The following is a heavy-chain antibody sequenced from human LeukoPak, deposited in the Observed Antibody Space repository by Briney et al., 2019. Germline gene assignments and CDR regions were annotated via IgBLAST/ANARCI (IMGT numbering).Heavy chain of an antibody. CDR2: IYYSGST. CDR3: ARHEYSGSYYGLSWFDP. V-gene: IGHV4-39*01. CDR1: GGSISSSGYY. D-gene: IGHD1-26*01. Sequence: SETLSLTCTVSGGSISSSGYYWGWIRQPPGRGLEWIASIYYSGSTYYNPSLKSRVTISVDTSKNQLSLRLSSLTAADTAVYYCARHEYSGSYYGLSWFDPWGQGTLVTVSS. J-gene: IGHJ5*02.